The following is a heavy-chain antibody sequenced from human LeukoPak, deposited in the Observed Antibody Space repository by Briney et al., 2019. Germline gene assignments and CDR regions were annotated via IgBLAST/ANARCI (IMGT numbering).Heavy chain of an antibody. J-gene: IGHJ4*02. CDR1: GLTFVDYA. Sequence: GWSLTLSCPATGLTFVDYAKHWVRHAPGKGQELASGISWNSGSIGYADSVKGRFTISRDNAKNSLYLQMNSLRAEDTALYYCARGADSSGYLSGYWGQETLVTVSS. CDR2: ISWNSGSI. V-gene: IGHV3-9*01. D-gene: IGHD3-22*01. CDR3: ARGADSSGYLSGY.